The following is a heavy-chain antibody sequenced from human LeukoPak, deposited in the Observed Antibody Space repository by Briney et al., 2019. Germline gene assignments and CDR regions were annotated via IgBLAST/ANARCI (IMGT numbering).Heavy chain of an antibody. CDR2: IIPIFGTA. CDR3: GRSSSYYYYGMDV. D-gene: IGHD6-13*01. CDR1: GYTFTSYG. V-gene: IGHV1-69*13. Sequence: ASVKVSCKASGYTFTSYGISWVRQAPGQGLEWMGGIIPIFGTANYAQKFQGRVTITADESTSTAYMELSSLRSEDTAVYYCGRSSSYYYYGMDVWGQGTTVTVSS. J-gene: IGHJ6*02.